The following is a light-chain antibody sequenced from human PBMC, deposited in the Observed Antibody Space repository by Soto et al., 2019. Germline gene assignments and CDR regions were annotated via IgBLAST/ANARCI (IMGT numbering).Light chain of an antibody. CDR1: QSVLYSSNNKNY. CDR3: KQYYSTPWR. J-gene: IGKJ1*01. CDR2: WAY. Sequence: DIVLTQSPESLAVSLGERATINCKSSQSVLYSSNNKNYLAWYQQKPGQPPKLLIYWAYTRESGVHDRFSGSGSGTDFTLTISSLQAEDVAVYYCKQYYSTPWRFGQGTKVDIK. V-gene: IGKV4-1*01.